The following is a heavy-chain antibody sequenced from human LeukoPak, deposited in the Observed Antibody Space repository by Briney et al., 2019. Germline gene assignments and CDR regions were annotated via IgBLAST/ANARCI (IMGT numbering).Heavy chain of an antibody. Sequence: GRSLRLSCAASGFTFSSYGMHWVRQAPGKGLEWVAVIWYDGSNKYYADSVKGRFTISRDNSKNTLYLQMNSLRAEDTAVYYCARDGGMSTDYHDSSGYYSRWGQGTLVTVSS. CDR2: IWYDGSNK. CDR1: GFTFSSYG. CDR3: ARDGGMSTDYHDSSGYYSR. D-gene: IGHD3-22*01. V-gene: IGHV3-33*01. J-gene: IGHJ4*02.